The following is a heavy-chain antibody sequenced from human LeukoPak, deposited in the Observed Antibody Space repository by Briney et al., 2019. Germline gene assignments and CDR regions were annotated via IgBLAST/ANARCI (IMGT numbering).Heavy chain of an antibody. Sequence: ASVKVSCKASGYTFTGYYMHWVRQAPGQGLEWMGWINPNSGGTNYAQKFQGRVTMTRDTSTSTVYMELSSLRSEDTAVYYCATLRGEGTDYWGQGTLVTVSS. J-gene: IGHJ4*02. CDR2: INPNSGGT. CDR1: GYTFTGYY. V-gene: IGHV1-2*02. D-gene: IGHD3-16*01. CDR3: ATLRGEGTDY.